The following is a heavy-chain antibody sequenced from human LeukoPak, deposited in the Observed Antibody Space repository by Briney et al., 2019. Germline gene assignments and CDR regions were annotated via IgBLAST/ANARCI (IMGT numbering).Heavy chain of an antibody. CDR2: ISYDGSNK. CDR3: ARDGDPSVDIVATTYAFDI. V-gene: IGHV3-30*03. CDR1: GFTFSHYG. Sequence: PGRSLRLSCAASGFTFSHYGVHWVRQAPGKGLEWVAVISYDGSNKYYADSVKGRFTISRDNSKNTLYLQMNSLRAEDTAVYYCARDGDPSVDIVATTYAFDIWGQGTMVTVSS. J-gene: IGHJ3*02. D-gene: IGHD5-12*01.